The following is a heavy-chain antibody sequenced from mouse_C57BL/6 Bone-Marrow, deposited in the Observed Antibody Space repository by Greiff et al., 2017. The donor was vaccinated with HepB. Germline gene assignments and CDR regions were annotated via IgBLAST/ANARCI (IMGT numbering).Heavy chain of an antibody. CDR1: GFSLTSYG. D-gene: IGHD2-4*01. J-gene: IGHJ4*01. Sequence: QVQLKESGPGLVAPSQSLSITCTVSGFSLTSYGVHWVRQPPGKGLEWLVVIWSDGSTTYNSALKSRLSISKDNSKSQVFLKMNSLQTDETAMYYCARQWAHYYDYDDGGSYAMDYWGQGTSVTVSS. V-gene: IGHV2-6-1*01. CDR2: IWSDGST. CDR3: ARQWAHYYDYDDGGSYAMDY.